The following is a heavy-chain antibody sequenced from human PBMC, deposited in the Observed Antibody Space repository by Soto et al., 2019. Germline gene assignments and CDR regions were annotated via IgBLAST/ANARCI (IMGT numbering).Heavy chain of an antibody. CDR2: ISSSSSYI. D-gene: IGHD3-10*01. J-gene: IGHJ6*02. CDR1: GFTFSSYS. CDR3: ARDYYGSGTDYYYYGMDV. Sequence: GGSLRLSCAASGFTFSSYSMNWVRQAPGKGLEWVSSISSSSSYIYYADSVKGRFTISRDNAKNSLYLQMNSLRAEDTAVYYCARDYYGSGTDYYYYGMDVWGQGTTVTVS. V-gene: IGHV3-21*01.